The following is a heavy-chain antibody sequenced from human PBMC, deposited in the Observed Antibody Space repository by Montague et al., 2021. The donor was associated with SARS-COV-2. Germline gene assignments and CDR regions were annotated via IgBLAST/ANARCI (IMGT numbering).Heavy chain of an antibody. J-gene: IGHJ6*02. CDR1: GFIFSSYE. V-gene: IGHV3-48*03. CDR3: ARDRDWDDWCGMDV. Sequence: SLRLSCAASGFIFSSYEMNWVRQAPGKGLERISYISSSGGGSTKHYTDSVKGRFTISRDNAKNSLYLQMNSLRVEDTAIYYCARDRDWDDWCGMDVWGQGTTVTASS. D-gene: IGHD2-21*01. CDR2: ISSSGGGSTK.